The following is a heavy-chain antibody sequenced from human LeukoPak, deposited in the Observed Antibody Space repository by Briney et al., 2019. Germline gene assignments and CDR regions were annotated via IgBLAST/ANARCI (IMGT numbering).Heavy chain of an antibody. CDR2: MNPNSGNT. V-gene: IGHV1-8*01. CDR1: GYTFTSYD. J-gene: IGHJ6*03. CDR3: ARVMTTVTTPLFYYYYYYMDV. Sequence: ASVKVSCKASGYTFTSYDINWVRQATGQGLEWMGWMNPNSGNTGYAQKFQGRVTMTRNTSISTACMELSSLRSEDTAVYYCARVMTTVTTPLFYYYYYYMDVWGKGTTVTVSS. D-gene: IGHD4-17*01.